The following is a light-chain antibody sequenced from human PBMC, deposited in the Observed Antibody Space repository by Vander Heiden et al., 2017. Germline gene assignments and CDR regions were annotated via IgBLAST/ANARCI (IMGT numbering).Light chain of an antibody. CDR3: GTWDSSLSAWV. Sequence: QSVLTQPPSVSAAPGQKVTISCSGSSSNIGNNYVSWYQQFPGTAPKVLIYDNNKRPSGIPDRFSGSKSGTSATLGITGLQTGDEADDFCGTWDSSLSAWVFGGGTKLTVL. J-gene: IGLJ3*02. CDR2: DNN. V-gene: IGLV1-51*01. CDR1: SSNIGNNY.